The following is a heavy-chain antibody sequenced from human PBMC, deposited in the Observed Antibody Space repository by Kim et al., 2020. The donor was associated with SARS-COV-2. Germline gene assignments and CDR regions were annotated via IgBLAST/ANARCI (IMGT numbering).Heavy chain of an antibody. V-gene: IGHV3-21*01. Sequence: GGSLRLSCAASGFTFSSYSMNWVRQAPGKGLEWVSSISSSSSYIYYADSVKGRFTISRDNAKNSLYLQMNSLRAEDTAVYYCARSEHGYWYFDLWGRGTLVTVSS. CDR1: GFTFSSYS. J-gene: IGHJ2*01. CDR3: ARSEHGYWYFDL. CDR2: ISSSSSYI.